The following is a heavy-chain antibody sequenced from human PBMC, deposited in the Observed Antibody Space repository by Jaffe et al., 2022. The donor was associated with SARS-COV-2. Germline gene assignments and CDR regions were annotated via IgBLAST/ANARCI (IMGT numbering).Heavy chain of an antibody. V-gene: IGHV3-9*01. D-gene: IGHD6-13*01. CDR1: GFIFNDYA. CDR2: ISWSSGDI. CDR3: AKDKMAAAGYRSSFEY. J-gene: IGHJ4*02. Sequence: EVQLVESGGGLAEPGRSLRLSCAASGFIFNDYAMHWVRQAPGKGLEWIAGISWSSGDIGYADSVKGRFTISRDNANNSLYLQMNSLRGEDTALYYCAKDKMAAAGYRSSFEYWGQGTPVAVSS.